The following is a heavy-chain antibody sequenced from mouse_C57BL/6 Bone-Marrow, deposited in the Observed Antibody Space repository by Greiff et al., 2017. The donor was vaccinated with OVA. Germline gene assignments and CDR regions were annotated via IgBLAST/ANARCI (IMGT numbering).Heavy chain of an antibody. J-gene: IGHJ2*01. Sequence: EVQGVESGGGLVQPKGSLKLSCAASGFSFNTYAMNWVRQAPGKGLEWVARIRSKSNNYATYYADSVKDRFTISRDDSESMLYLQMNNLKTEDTAMYYCVRHGGYFDYWGQGTTLTVSS. CDR1: GFSFNTYA. V-gene: IGHV10-1*01. CDR2: IRSKSNNYAT. CDR3: VRHGGYFDY.